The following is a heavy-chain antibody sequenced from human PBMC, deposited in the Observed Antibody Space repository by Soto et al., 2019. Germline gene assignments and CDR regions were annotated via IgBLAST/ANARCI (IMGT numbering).Heavy chain of an antibody. J-gene: IGHJ5*02. CDR1: GFTFSSYA. D-gene: IGHD3-3*01. Sequence: GGSLRLSCAASGFTFSSYAMSWVRQAPGKGLEWVSAISGSGGSTYYADSVKGRFTISRDNSKNTLYLQMNSLRAEDTAVYYCAKDTVDFWSGPTSLGWFDPWGQGTLVTVSS. CDR2: ISGSGGST. V-gene: IGHV3-23*01. CDR3: AKDTVDFWSGPTSLGWFDP.